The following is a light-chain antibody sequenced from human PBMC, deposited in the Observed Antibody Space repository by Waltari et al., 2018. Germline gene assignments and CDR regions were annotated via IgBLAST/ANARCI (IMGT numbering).Light chain of an antibody. Sequence: EIVLTQSPATLSLSPGERATLSCRASQSINSYLAWYQQKPGQAPRLLIYDPSNRATGVPASFSGSGSGSDFTLTISSLDPEDFAVYYCQQRYNWPLTFGQGTRLEIK. J-gene: IGKJ5*01. CDR1: QSINSY. V-gene: IGKV3-11*01. CDR2: DPS. CDR3: QQRYNWPLT.